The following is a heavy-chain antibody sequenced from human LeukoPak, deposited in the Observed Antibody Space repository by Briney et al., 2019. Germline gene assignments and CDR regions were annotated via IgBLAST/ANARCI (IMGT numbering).Heavy chain of an antibody. D-gene: IGHD3-9*01. V-gene: IGHV3-23*01. J-gene: IGHJ4*02. CDR2: ISGSGDST. CDR1: GFTFSSYA. CDR3: AKGDNNILTGYYNSFDS. Sequence: TGGSLRLSCAASGFTFSSYAMSWVRQAPGKGLEWVSAISGSGDSTHYADSVKSRFTISRDNSRNTLFLQMNSLRAEDTALFYCAKGDNNILTGYYNSFDSWGQGTLVTVSS.